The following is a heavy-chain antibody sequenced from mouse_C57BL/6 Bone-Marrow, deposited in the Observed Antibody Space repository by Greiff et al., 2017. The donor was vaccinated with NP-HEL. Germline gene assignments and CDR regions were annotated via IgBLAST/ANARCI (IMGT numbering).Heavy chain of an antibody. Sequence: VQLQQSGAELAKPGASVKLSCKASGYTFTSYWMHWVKQRPGQGLEWIGYINPSSGYTKYNQKFKDKATLTAVKSSSTAYMQLSSLTYEDSAVYYCARYYGPPYYYYAMDYWGQGTSVTVSS. J-gene: IGHJ4*01. D-gene: IGHD1-1*01. CDR2: INPSSGYT. CDR1: GYTFTSYW. CDR3: ARYYGPPYYYYAMDY. V-gene: IGHV1-7*01.